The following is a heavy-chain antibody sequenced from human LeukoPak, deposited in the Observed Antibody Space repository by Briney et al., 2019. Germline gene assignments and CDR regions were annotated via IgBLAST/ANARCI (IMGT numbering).Heavy chain of an antibody. D-gene: IGHD3-16*02. CDR2: IYYSGST. V-gene: IGHV4-31*03. Sequence: SETLSLTCTVSGGSISSGGYYWSWIRQHPGKGLEWIGYIYYSGSTYYNPSLKSRVTISVDTSKNQFSLRLSSVTAADTAVYYCARDSPYDYVWGSYRYTPGWLDYWGQGTLVTVSS. J-gene: IGHJ4*02. CDR3: ARDSPYDYVWGSYRYTPGWLDY. CDR1: GGSISSGGYY.